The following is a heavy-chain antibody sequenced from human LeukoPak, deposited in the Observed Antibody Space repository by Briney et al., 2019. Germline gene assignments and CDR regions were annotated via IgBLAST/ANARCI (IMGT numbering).Heavy chain of an antibody. D-gene: IGHD1-1*01. CDR3: AKDSTPLEYNNWDFDY. CDR1: GFTFRNYG. J-gene: IGHJ4*02. CDR2: VWFDGSNK. Sequence: GGSLRLSCAASGFTFRNYGMHWVRQAPGKGLEWVAFVWFDGSNKYYVDSVKGRFIIFRDNSKNRLLLQMNSLRAEDTAVYYCAKDSTPLEYNNWDFDYWGQGTLVIVSS. V-gene: IGHV3-30*02.